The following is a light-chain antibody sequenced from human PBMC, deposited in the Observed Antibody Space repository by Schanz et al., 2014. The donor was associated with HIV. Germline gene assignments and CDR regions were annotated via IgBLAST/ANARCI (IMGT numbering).Light chain of an antibody. CDR1: QSISSW. V-gene: IGKV1-5*03. CDR2: KAS. J-gene: IGKJ1*01. Sequence: IQMTQSPSPLSASEGDRVIITCRASQSISSWLAWYQQKPGKAPKLLIYKASSLESGVPSRFSGSGSGTEFTLTISSLQPADFATYYCQQYNSYPWTFGQGTKVEIK. CDR3: QQYNSYPWT.